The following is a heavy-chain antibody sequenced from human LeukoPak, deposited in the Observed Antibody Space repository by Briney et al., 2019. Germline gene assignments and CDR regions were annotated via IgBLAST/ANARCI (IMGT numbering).Heavy chain of an antibody. V-gene: IGHV3-7*04. Sequence: PGGSLRLSCAASGFSFSMYWMTWVRQAPGKGLEWVANIKQDGSEKYYVDSVKGRFTISRDNAKYSQYLQMSSLRAEDTAVYYCARGGLHSLDYWGQGALVTVSS. CDR1: GFSFSMYW. CDR2: IKQDGSEK. CDR3: ARGGLHSLDY. D-gene: IGHD5/OR15-5a*01. J-gene: IGHJ4*02.